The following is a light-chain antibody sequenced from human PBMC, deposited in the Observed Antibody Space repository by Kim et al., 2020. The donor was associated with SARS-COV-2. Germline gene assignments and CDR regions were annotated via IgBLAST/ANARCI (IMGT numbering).Light chain of an antibody. CDR3: QQYKNWWT. Sequence: EIVMTQSPATLSVSPGERATLSCRASQSVSSNLAWYQQKPGQAPRLLIYGASTRATGIPARFSGSGSGTEFTLTISSLQSEDFAVYYCQQYKNWWTFGQGGKV. CDR2: GAS. J-gene: IGKJ1*01. V-gene: IGKV3-15*01. CDR1: QSVSSN.